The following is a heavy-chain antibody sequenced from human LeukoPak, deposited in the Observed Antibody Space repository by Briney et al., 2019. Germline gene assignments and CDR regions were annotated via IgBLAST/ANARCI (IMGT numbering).Heavy chain of an antibody. Sequence: GGSLRLSCAASGFTFSSYWMHWVRQTPGKVLVWVSRINSDGSTTNYADSVKGRFTISRDNAKNTLYLQMNSLRAEDTAVYYCARASGGRNFDYWGQGTLVTVSS. V-gene: IGHV3-74*01. D-gene: IGHD1-26*01. CDR1: GFTFSSYW. CDR2: INSDGSTT. J-gene: IGHJ4*02. CDR3: ARASGGRNFDY.